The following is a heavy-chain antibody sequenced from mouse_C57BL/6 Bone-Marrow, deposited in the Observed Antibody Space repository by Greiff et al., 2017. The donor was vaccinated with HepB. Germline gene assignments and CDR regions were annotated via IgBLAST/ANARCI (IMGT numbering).Heavy chain of an antibody. V-gene: IGHV3-6*01. CDR1: GYSITSGYY. Sequence: EVQLLESGPGLVKPSQSLSLTCSVTGYSITSGYYWNWIRQFPGNKLEWMGYISYDGSNNYNPSLKNRISITRDTSKNKFFLKLNSVTTEDTATYYCAREEGLTGTDFDYWGQGTTLTVSS. D-gene: IGHD4-1*01. CDR2: ISYDGSN. J-gene: IGHJ2*01. CDR3: AREEGLTGTDFDY.